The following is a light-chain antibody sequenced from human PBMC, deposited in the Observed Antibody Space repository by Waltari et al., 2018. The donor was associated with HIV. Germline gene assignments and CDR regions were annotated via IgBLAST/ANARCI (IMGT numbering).Light chain of an antibody. CDR2: GAS. CDR1: QSISTY. Sequence: EIVLTQSPATLSLSPGERATLSCRASQSISTYLAWYQQKPGQAPRLLIYGASSRATGIPARFSGSGFGTDFTLTISSLEPGDFGVFYCQQRSSWPITFGQGTRLEIK. J-gene: IGKJ5*01. CDR3: QQRSSWPIT. V-gene: IGKV3-11*01.